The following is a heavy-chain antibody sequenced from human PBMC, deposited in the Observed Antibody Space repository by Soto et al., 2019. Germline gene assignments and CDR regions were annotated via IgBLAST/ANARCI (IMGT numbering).Heavy chain of an antibody. J-gene: IGHJ4*02. D-gene: IGHD3-3*01. Sequence: QITLNESGPTQVKPRQTLTLTCTFSGFSLTTSGVGVGWIRQSPGKAPEWLALIYWDDDKRYSPSLKSRLTIAKDTSKHQVVLTMADLDPADTATYYCAHRVLRTVFGLVTTTAIYFDFWCQGTPVAVSS. CDR2: IYWDDDK. CDR1: GFSLTTSGVG. V-gene: IGHV2-5*02. CDR3: AHRVLRTVFGLVTTTAIYFDF.